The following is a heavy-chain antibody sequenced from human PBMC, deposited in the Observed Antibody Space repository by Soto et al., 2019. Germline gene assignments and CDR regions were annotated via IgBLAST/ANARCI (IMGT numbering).Heavy chain of an antibody. J-gene: IGHJ5*02. Sequence: GGSLRLSCAASGFTFSSYAMSWVRQAPGKGLEWVSAISGSGGSTYYADSVKGRFTISRDNSKNTLYLQMNSLRAEDTAVYYCAKCRIAARRCDNWFDPWGQGTLVTVSS. D-gene: IGHD6-6*01. CDR3: AKCRIAARRCDNWFDP. CDR1: GFTFSSYA. V-gene: IGHV3-23*01. CDR2: ISGSGGST.